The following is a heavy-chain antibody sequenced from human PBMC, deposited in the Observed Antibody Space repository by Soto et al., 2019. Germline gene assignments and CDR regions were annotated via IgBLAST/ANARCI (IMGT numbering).Heavy chain of an antibody. CDR2: ISSTTNYV. Sequence: PGGSLRLSCAASGFTFTRYSMNWVRQAPGKGLEWVSSISSTTNYVYYGDSMKGRFTISRDNAKNSLYLEMNSLRAEDTAVYYCARESEDLTSNFDYWGQGTLVTVSS. V-gene: IGHV3-21*06. CDR3: ARESEDLTSNFDY. CDR1: GFTFTRYS. J-gene: IGHJ4*02.